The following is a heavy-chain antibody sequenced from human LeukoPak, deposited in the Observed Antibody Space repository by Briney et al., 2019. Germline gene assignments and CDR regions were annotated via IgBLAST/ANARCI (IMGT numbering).Heavy chain of an antibody. CDR1: GGSISDYY. J-gene: IGHJ4*02. CDR3: ARHILTAGSLG. Sequence: SETLSLTCTISGGSISDYYWSWIRQPPGKGLEWIAYMYNSETTKYNPSLRSRVTISMDTSKNQFSLKLSSVTAADTASYYCARHILTAGSLGWGQGTLVTVSS. CDR2: MYNSETT. V-gene: IGHV4-59*08. D-gene: IGHD3-9*01.